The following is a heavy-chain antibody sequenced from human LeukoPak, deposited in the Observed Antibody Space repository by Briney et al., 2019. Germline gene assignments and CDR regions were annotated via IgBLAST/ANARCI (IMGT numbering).Heavy chain of an antibody. CDR1: GYSLTELS. V-gene: IGHV1-24*01. D-gene: IGHD6-19*01. Sequence: ASVKVSFKVSGYSLTELSMHWVRQAPGKGLEWMGGFDPEEGESIYAQNFQGRVTMTDDTSSDTAYMELSSLTSEDTAVYYCTTGYDSAWSKDSFDMWGHGTMVTVSS. J-gene: IGHJ3*02. CDR3: TTGYDSAWSKDSFDM. CDR2: FDPEEGES.